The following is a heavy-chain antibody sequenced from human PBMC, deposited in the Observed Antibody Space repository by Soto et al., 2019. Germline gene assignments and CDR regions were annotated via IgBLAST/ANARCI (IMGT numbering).Heavy chain of an antibody. CDR1: GYSFTNYW. D-gene: IGHD6-13*01. J-gene: IGHJ4*02. CDR3: ATLLIAAAYPFDY. CDR2: IDPSDSYT. V-gene: IGHV5-10-1*01. Sequence: PGESLKISCKGSGYSFTNYWISWVRQMPGKGLEWMGRIDPSDSYTNYSPSFQGHVTIPADKSISTAYLQWSSLKASDTAMYYCATLLIAAAYPFDYWGQGTLVTVSS.